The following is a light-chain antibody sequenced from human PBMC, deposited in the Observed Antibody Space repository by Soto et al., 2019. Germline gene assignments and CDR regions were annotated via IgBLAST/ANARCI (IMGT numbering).Light chain of an antibody. CDR2: KAS. J-gene: IGKJ2*01. CDR1: QSIGRW. CDR3: QQYNDFHT. V-gene: IGKV1-5*03. Sequence: DIQMTQSPSTLSASVGDRVTITCRASQSIGRWLAWYQQKPGKAPKLLLYKASSLESGVPSRFSGSGSETEITLTISSLQPDDFATYYCQQYNDFHTFGQGTKLETK.